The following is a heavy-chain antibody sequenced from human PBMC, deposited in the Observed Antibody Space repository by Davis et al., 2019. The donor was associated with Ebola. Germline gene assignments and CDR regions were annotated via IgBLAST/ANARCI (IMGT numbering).Heavy chain of an antibody. CDR1: GFTFSSYG. V-gene: IGHV3-30*02. Sequence: GESLKISCAASGFTFSSYGMHWVRQAPGKGLEWVAFIRYDGSNKYYADSMKGRFTISRDNSKNTLYLQMNSLSAEDAAVYYCAKEGSSGWYGDYWGQGTLVTVSS. CDR2: IRYDGSNK. D-gene: IGHD6-19*01. CDR3: AKEGSSGWYGDY. J-gene: IGHJ4*02.